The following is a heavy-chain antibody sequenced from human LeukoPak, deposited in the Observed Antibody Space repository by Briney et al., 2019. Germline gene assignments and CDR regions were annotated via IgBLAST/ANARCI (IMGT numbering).Heavy chain of an antibody. V-gene: IGHV3-30*03. J-gene: IGHJ4*02. CDR3: ATLGGGNSYFDY. D-gene: IGHD4-23*01. CDR1: GFTFSSYG. Sequence: GGSLRLSCAASGFTFSSYGMHWVRQAPGKGLEWVAVISYDGSNKHYADSVKGRFTISRDNSKNTLYLQMNSLRAEDTAVYYCATLGGGNSYFDYWGQGTLVTVSS. CDR2: ISYDGSNK.